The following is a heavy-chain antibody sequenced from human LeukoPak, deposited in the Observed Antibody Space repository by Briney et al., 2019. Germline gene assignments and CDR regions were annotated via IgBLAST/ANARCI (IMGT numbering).Heavy chain of an antibody. Sequence: PSETLSLTCTVSGSISSYYWSWIRQPPGKGLEWLGYIYDSGSTNYNPSLKSRVTMSIDTSKNQFSLNLSSVTAVDTAVYYCARHGSGWSFDYWGQGTLVTVSS. D-gene: IGHD6-19*01. CDR2: IYDSGST. CDR3: ARHGSGWSFDY. V-gene: IGHV4-59*01. J-gene: IGHJ4*02. CDR1: GSISSYY.